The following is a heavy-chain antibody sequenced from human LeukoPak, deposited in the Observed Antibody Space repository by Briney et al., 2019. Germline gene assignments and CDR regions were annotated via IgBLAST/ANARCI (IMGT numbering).Heavy chain of an antibody. CDR1: GFTFSDYY. D-gene: IGHD6-13*01. CDR3: ARDPEIAAAGTEY. V-gene: IGHV3-11*01. Sequence: GGSLRLSCAASGFTFSDYYMSWIRQAPGKGLEWVSYISSSGSTIYYADSVKGRFTISRDNAKNSLYPQMNSLRAEDTAVYYCARDPEIAAAGTEYWGQGTLVTVSS. J-gene: IGHJ4*02. CDR2: ISSSGSTI.